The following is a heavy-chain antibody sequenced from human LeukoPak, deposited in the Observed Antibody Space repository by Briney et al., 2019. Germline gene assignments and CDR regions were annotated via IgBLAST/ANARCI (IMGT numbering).Heavy chain of an antibody. CDR1: GFTFNTYA. CDR3: AKDPGAMGTYFFDD. J-gene: IGHJ4*01. Sequence: GWALTLSCVASGFTFNTYAMSWVRQRPGQGPEWVSMISSSGVVTDYADSVKGRFTISRDNARNTLYLQLESPRGADSAIYYCAKDPGAMGTYFFDDCGQG. CDR2: ISSSGVVT. V-gene: IGHV3-23*01. D-gene: IGHD1-14*01.